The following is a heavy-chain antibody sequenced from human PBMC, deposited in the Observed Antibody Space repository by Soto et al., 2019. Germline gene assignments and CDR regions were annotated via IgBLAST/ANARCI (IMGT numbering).Heavy chain of an antibody. CDR3: TKTDFWSGYQTYYYYYGMDV. CDR1: GFTFSGSA. D-gene: IGHD3-3*01. CDR2: IRSKANSYAT. Sequence: GGSLRLSCAASGFTFSGSAMHWVRQASGKGLEWVGRIRSKANSYATAYAASVKGRFTISRDDSKNTAYLQMNSLKTEDTAVYYCTKTDFWSGYQTYYYYYGMDVWGQGTTVTVSS. V-gene: IGHV3-73*01. J-gene: IGHJ6*02.